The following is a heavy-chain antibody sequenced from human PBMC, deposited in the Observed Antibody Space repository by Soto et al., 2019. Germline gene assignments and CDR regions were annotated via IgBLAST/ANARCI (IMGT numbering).Heavy chain of an antibody. CDR1: GFTFSDYY. D-gene: IGHD6-25*01. V-gene: IGHV3-11*06. CDR3: ARGRLGLKPSDY. Sequence: QVQLVESGGGLVKPGGSLRLSCAASGFTFSDYYMSWIRQAPGTGLEWVSYISSSSSYTNYADSVKGRFTISRDNAKNSLYLQMNSLRAEDTAVYYCARGRLGLKPSDYWGQGTLVTVSS. J-gene: IGHJ4*02. CDR2: ISSSSSYT.